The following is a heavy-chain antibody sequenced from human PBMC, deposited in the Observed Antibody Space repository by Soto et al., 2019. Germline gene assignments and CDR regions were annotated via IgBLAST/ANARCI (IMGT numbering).Heavy chain of an antibody. Sequence: ASVKVSCKASGYTFTGYYMHWVRQAPGQGLEWMGWINPNSGGTNYAQKFQGRVTMTRDTSISTAYMELSRLRSDDTAVYYCSRDSVGYCSSTSCYSYYSYYYGMDVWGQGTTVTVSS. CDR2: INPNSGGT. CDR3: SRDSVGYCSSTSCYSYYSYYYGMDV. CDR1: GYTFTGYY. V-gene: IGHV1-2*02. J-gene: IGHJ6*02. D-gene: IGHD2-2*01.